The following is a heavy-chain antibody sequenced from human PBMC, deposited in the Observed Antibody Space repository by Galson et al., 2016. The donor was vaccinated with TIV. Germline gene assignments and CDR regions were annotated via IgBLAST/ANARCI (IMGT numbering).Heavy chain of an antibody. V-gene: IGHV3-30*02. D-gene: IGHD2-2*01. Sequence: SLRLSCAASGLTSNTYGLHWVRQAPGKGLEWVAFIRYGGGNEDYADSVKGRFTISTDNSQNTLFLQMSHLRTDDTAVYYCAKGTYRSMVSAAVLGYWGQGTLVTVSP. CDR3: AKGTYRSMVSAAVLGY. J-gene: IGHJ4*02. CDR2: IRYGGGNE. CDR1: GLTSNTYG.